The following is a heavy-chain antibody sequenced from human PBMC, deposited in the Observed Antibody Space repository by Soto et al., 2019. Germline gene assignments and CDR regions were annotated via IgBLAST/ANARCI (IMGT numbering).Heavy chain of an antibody. Sequence: EVQLLESGGGLIQPGGSLRLSCAASGFTFSDYVMTWVRQAPGKGLEGVSSISGSGVRGLEWVSSITGTAENTHYADSLKGRFTISRDNSNKTLYLPMNGLRVEDTAVYYCAKDPIGGGGARNYFDYWGQGTLVTVSS. CDR3: AKDPIGGGGARNYFDY. J-gene: IGHJ4*02. CDR2: ISGSGVRGLEWVSSITGTAENT. D-gene: IGHD3-16*01. CDR1: GFTFSDYV. V-gene: IGHV3-23*01.